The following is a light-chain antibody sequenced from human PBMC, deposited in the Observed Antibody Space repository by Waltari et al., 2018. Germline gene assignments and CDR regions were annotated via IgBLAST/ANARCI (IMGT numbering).Light chain of an antibody. J-gene: IGKJ4*01. V-gene: IGKV3-11*01. CDR3: QQRGSWPIT. CDR1: QGVNNY. Sequence: IVLTQSPATLSLSPGERATLSCRASQGVNNYLAWYQHKPGQAPRLLIYDASNRATGIPARFSGSQSGTDFSLTISSLEPEDLAVYYCQQRGSWPITFGGGTKVEIK. CDR2: DAS.